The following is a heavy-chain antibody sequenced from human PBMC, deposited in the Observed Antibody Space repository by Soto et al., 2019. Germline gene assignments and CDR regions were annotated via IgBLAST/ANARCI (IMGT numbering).Heavy chain of an antibody. V-gene: IGHV1-69*13. CDR1: GGTFSSYA. D-gene: IGHD1-7*01. CDR2: IIPIFGTA. Sequence: SVKVSCKASGGTFSSYAISWVRQAPGQGLEWMGGIIPIFGTANYAQKFQGRVTITADESTSTAYMELSSLRSEDTAVYYCARDGSTPTVTGTTVPTNDIWFDPWGQGTMVTVSS. CDR3: ARDGSTPTVTGTTVPTNDIWFDP. J-gene: IGHJ5*02.